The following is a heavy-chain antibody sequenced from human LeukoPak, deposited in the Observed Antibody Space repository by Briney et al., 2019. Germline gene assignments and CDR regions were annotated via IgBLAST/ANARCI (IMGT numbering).Heavy chain of an antibody. CDR1: GGTFSSYA. CDR2: IIPIFGTA. Sequence: SVKVSFKASGGTFSSYAISWVRQAPGQGLEWMGGIIPIFGTANYAQKFQGRVTITADESTSTAYMELSSLRSEDTAVYYCARDHNWNDPPYAFDIWGQGTMVTVSS. V-gene: IGHV1-69*13. J-gene: IGHJ3*02. CDR3: ARDHNWNDPPYAFDI. D-gene: IGHD1-20*01.